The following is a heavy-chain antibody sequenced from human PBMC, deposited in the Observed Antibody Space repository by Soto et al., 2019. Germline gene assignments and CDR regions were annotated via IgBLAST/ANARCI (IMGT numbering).Heavy chain of an antibody. CDR3: AKDLYGSETYTYYCGMDV. Sequence: QVHLVESGGGVVQPGRSLRLSCAASGFTFSRFGMHWVRQAPGKGLEWVAVISYDGSNRFYADSVKGRFTISRDNSKNTLYLQMNSLRPEDTAVYYCAKDLYGSETYTYYCGMDVWVQGTTVTVSS. D-gene: IGHD3-10*01. CDR2: ISYDGSNR. V-gene: IGHV3-30*18. CDR1: GFTFSRFG. J-gene: IGHJ6*02.